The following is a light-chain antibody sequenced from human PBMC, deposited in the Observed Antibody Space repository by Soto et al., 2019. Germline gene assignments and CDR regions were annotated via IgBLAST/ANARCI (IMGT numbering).Light chain of an antibody. Sequence: DIQMTQSPSSLSASVGDRVTITCRASQGISNYLAWYQQQPWKVPKLMIYAASTLQSVVPSRFSGSGSGTDFTVTIISLQPEDVATYYCQKYNSGPPGTFGQGTTVEI. V-gene: IGKV1-27*01. J-gene: IGKJ1*01. CDR1: QGISNY. CDR2: AAS. CDR3: QKYNSGPPGT.